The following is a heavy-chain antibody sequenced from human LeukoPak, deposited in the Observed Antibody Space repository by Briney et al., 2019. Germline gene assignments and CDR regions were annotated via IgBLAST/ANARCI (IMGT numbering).Heavy chain of an antibody. J-gene: IGHJ4*02. CDR3: ARGSELGQDFDY. V-gene: IGHV1-8*03. CDR1: GYTFTSYD. Sequence: GASVKVSCKASGYTFTSYDINWVRQATGQGLEWMGWMNPNSGNTGYAQKFQGRVTITRNTSISTAYMELSSLRSENTAVYYCARGSELGQDFDYWGQGTLVTVSS. D-gene: IGHD1-26*01. CDR2: MNPNSGNT.